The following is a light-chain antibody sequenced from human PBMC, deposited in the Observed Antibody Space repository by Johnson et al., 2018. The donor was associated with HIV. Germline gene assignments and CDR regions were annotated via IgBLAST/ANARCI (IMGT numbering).Light chain of an antibody. CDR3: GAWDSTLNAYV. V-gene: IGLV1-51*02. Sequence: QSVLTQPPSVSAAPGQKVTISCSGSSSNIGNNYVSWYQQLPGTAPKLLIYENNKRPSGIPDRFSGSKSGTSATLGITGLQTGDEGDYFCGAWDSTLNAYVFGTGTNVTVL. CDR2: ENN. CDR1: SSNIGNNY. J-gene: IGLJ1*01.